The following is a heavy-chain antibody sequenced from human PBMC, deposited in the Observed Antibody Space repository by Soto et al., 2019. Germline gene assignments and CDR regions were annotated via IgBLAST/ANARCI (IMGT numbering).Heavy chain of an antibody. CDR1: GFTFSSYW. CDR3: AKDSIAGRPDYNYGMDV. J-gene: IGHJ6*02. CDR2: LKSDGSGT. Sequence: GGSLRLSCAASGFTFSSYWMHWVRQAPGKGLVWVSRLKSDGSGTTYADSVKGRLTISRDNAKNTLYLQMNSLRAEDTAVYYCAKDSIAGRPDYNYGMDVWGQGTTVTVSS. D-gene: IGHD6-6*01. V-gene: IGHV3-74*01.